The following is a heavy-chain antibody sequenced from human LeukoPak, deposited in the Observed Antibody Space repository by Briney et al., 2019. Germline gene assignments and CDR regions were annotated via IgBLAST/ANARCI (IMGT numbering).Heavy chain of an antibody. CDR2: ISTSSSSI. D-gene: IGHD3-3*01. J-gene: IGHJ6*03. CDR3: ARASDFWSGVYYYYMDV. CDR1: GFTFSNYS. Sequence: PGGSLRLSCAASGFTFSNYSMNWVRQAPGKGLEWVSYISTSSSSIYYADSVKGRVTISRDNAKNSLYLQMNSLRAEDTAVYYCARASDFWSGVYYYYMDVWGKGTTVTVSS. V-gene: IGHV3-48*01.